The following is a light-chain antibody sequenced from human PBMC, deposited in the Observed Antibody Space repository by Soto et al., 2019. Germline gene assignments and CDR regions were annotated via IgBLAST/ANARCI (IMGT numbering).Light chain of an antibody. CDR2: DAC. J-gene: IGKJ2*01. CDR1: QSVSSY. Sequence: EIVLTQSPATLSLSPGERATLSCRASQSVSSYLAWYQQKPGQAPRLLIYDACNRATGIPARFSGSGSGTDFTLTISSLEPEDCAVYYCQQRSNWPHTFGQGTKLEIK. V-gene: IGKV3-11*01. CDR3: QQRSNWPHT.